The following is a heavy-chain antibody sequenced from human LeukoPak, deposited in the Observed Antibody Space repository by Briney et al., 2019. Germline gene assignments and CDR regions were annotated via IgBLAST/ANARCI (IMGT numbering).Heavy chain of an antibody. J-gene: IGHJ4*02. Sequence: SETLSLTCTVSGGSISNSNYYWGWVRQPPGKGLEWIGSIYYGGYTYYNPSLKSRVSISVDTSKNQFSLKLNSVTAADTAVYYCARLTHNNSGYYYFDYWGQGTLVTVSS. D-gene: IGHD6-19*01. CDR1: GGSISNSNYY. CDR3: ARLTHNNSGYYYFDY. V-gene: IGHV4-39*01. CDR2: IYYGGYT.